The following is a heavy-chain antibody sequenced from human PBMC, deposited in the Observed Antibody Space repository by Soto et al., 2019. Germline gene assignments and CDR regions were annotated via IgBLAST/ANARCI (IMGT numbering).Heavy chain of an antibody. D-gene: IGHD1-26*01. V-gene: IGHV1-69*01. CDR1: GGTFSSYS. CDR3: ARDGGRHSGGIDY. Sequence: QVQLVQSGAEVKKLGSSVKISCKASGGTFSSYSINWVRQAPGQGLEWLGEIIPIFGTANYAQKFQGRVTITAAESTSTAYMELSCLRSEDTAVYYCARDGGRHSGGIDYWGQGTLVTVSS. J-gene: IGHJ4*02. CDR2: IIPIFGTA.